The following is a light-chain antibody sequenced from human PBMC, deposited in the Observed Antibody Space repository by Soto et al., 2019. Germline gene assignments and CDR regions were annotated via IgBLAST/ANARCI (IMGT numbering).Light chain of an antibody. CDR1: QSISSW. Sequence: DIQMTQSPSTLSASVGDRVTITCRASQSISSWLAWYQQKPGKAPKLLIYDASSLESGVPSRFSGSGSGTDFTLTISSLQPEDSATYYCQQLNTYPPWTFGQGTKVDIK. CDR3: QQLNTYPPWT. V-gene: IGKV1-5*01. CDR2: DAS. J-gene: IGKJ1*01.